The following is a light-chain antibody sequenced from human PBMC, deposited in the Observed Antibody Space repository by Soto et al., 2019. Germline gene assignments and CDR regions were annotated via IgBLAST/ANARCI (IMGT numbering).Light chain of an antibody. CDR1: QSFSDR. J-gene: IGKJ2*01. CDR3: QQDDVYSAIT. Sequence: DIRLTQSPSTLSASVGDRVTITCRASQSFSDRLAWYQQKSGKAQRLLIYRASSLENGVPSRFSGSGSGTEFTLTISSLQPDDFATYYCQQDDVYSAITFGQGTKLDI. CDR2: RAS. V-gene: IGKV1-5*03.